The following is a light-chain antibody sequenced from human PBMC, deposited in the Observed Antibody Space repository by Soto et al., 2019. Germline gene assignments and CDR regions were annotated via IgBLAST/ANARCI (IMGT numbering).Light chain of an antibody. CDR1: SGTVTSGHY. V-gene: IGLV7-43*01. Sequence: QAVVTQEPSLTVSPGGTVTLTCASSSGTVTSGHYPSWFQQKPGQAPRSLIYNTINKHSWTPARFSGSLLGGKAALTLSCVQPEDEAEYYCLLFYGNGRIFGGGTKLTVL. CDR2: NTI. CDR3: LLFYGNGRI. J-gene: IGLJ2*01.